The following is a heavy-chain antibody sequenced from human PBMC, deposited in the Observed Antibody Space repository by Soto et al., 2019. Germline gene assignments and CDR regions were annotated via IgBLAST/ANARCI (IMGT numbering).Heavy chain of an antibody. D-gene: IGHD4-17*01. CDR2: VHPNSGNT. J-gene: IGHJ6*02. V-gene: IGHV1-8*01. Sequence: ASVKVSCRASGYTFTSYDINWVRQATGQGLEWVGWVHPNSGNTGYAQKFQGRVTMTRDTSIHTAYMELSNLRSDDTAVYYCARGDYADYAPTEGMEVCGQGTTVTLSS. CDR3: ARGDYADYAPTEGMEV. CDR1: GYTFTSYD.